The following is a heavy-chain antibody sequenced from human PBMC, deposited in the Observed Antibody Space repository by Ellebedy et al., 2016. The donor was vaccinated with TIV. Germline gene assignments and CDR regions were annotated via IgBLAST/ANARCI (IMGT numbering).Heavy chain of an antibody. CDR3: ARDRNYYGSGRDPYYYYGMDV. CDR2: ISGSGGST. D-gene: IGHD3-10*01. CDR1: GFTFSSYA. Sequence: GGSLRLXXAASGFTFSSYAMSWVRQAPGKGLEWVSAISGSGGSTYYADSVKGRFTISRDNSKNSLYLQMNSLRAEDTAVYYCARDRNYYGSGRDPYYYYGMDVWGQGTTVTVSS. J-gene: IGHJ6*02. V-gene: IGHV3-23*01.